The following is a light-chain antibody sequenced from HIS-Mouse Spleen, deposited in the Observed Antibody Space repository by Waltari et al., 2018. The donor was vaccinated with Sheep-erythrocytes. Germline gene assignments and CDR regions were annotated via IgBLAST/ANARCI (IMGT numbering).Light chain of an antibody. Sequence: SYELTQPPSVSVSPGQTASITCSGDKWGDNYARWYQQKPGQSPVLVIYQDSKRPSGIPERFSGSNSGNTATLTISGTQAMDEADYYCQAWDSSTGVVFGGGTKLTVL. CDR3: QAWDSSTGVV. V-gene: IGLV3-1*01. CDR1: KWGDNY. CDR2: QDS. J-gene: IGLJ2*01.